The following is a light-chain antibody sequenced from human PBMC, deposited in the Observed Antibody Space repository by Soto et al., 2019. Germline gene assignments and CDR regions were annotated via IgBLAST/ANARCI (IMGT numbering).Light chain of an antibody. Sequence: TLSASVGDRVTITCRASQRVDRWLAWYQQKPGQAPKLLISDASTLESGVPSRFSGSGSVTEFTLTITSLQPDDFATYYCQQYKDYTYTFGQGTKVDIK. CDR3: QQYKDYTYT. J-gene: IGKJ1*01. V-gene: IGKV1-5*01. CDR2: DAS. CDR1: QRVDRW.